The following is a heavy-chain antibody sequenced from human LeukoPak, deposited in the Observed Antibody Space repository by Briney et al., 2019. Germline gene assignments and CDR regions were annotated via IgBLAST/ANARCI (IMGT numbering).Heavy chain of an antibody. J-gene: IGHJ4*02. Sequence: GGSLRLSCAASGFTFSSYGMHWVRQAPGKGLEWVAVIWYDGSNKYYADSVKGRFTISRDNSKNTLYLQMNSLRAEDTAVYYCARGTGGDWLLEDYFDYWGQGTLVTVSS. V-gene: IGHV3-33*01. CDR3: ARGTGGDWLLEDYFDY. D-gene: IGHD3/OR15-3a*01. CDR1: GFTFSSYG. CDR2: IWYDGSNK.